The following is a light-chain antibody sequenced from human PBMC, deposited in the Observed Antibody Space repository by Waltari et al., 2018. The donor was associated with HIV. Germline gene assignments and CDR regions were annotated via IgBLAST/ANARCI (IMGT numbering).Light chain of an antibody. CDR3: QKFDATPFT. CDR2: PTS. V-gene: IGKV1-27*01. Sequence: DIQITQSPSSLSASVGDRVPNTCRASQGINNFLAWYQQKPGRVPKILVYPTSTLQSGVPSLFSGSGSGTDFTLTISSLQPEDVATYYCQKFDATPFTFGPGTTVDLK. J-gene: IGKJ3*01. CDR1: QGINNF.